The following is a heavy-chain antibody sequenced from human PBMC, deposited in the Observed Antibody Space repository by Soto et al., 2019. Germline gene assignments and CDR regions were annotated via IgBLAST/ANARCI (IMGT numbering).Heavy chain of an antibody. CDR2: MNPKSGGA. V-gene: IGHV1-2*02. CDR1: GYTFTDYY. CDR3: TRESIENSDGLYDAFDI. J-gene: IGHJ3*02. D-gene: IGHD5-18*01. Sequence: EASVKVSCKTSGYTFTDYYTHWVRQAPGQGLEWMGWMNPKSGGAYFAQKFQGRVTLTRDTSIGTAYIEVNSLTSDDTAVYFCTRESIENSDGLYDAFDIWGQGTTVTVSS.